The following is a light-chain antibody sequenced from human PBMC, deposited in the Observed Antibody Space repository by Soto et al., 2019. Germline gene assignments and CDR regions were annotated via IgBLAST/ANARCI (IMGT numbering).Light chain of an antibody. V-gene: IGKV3-11*01. CDR3: QQRTNWPLT. Sequence: EIVLTQSPATLSLSPGVRATLSCRASQSVSSYLAWYQQKPGQAPRLLIYDTSNRATGIPARFSGSGSGTDFTLTISSLEPEDSAVYYCQQRTNWPLTFGGGTKVEIK. CDR1: QSVSSY. J-gene: IGKJ4*01. CDR2: DTS.